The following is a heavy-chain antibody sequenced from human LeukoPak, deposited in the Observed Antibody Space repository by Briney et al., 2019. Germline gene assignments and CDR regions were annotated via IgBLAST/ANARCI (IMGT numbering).Heavy chain of an antibody. CDR1: GGSFSGYY. J-gene: IGHJ5*02. Sequence: SETLSLTCAVYGGSFSGYYWSWIRQPPGKGLEWIGEINHSGSTNYNPSLKSRVTISVDTSKNQFSLKLSSVTAADTAVYYCARDLLIAAAGTPAWGRGTLVTVSS. V-gene: IGHV4-34*01. D-gene: IGHD6-13*01. CDR3: ARDLLIAAAGTPA. CDR2: INHSGST.